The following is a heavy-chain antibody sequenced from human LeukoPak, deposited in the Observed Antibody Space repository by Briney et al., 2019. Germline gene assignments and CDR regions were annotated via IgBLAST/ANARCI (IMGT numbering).Heavy chain of an antibody. D-gene: IGHD3-16*02. Sequence: GGSLRLSCAASGFTFSSYAMSWVRQAPGKGLEWVSAISGSGRSAYFAGSVEGRFTISRDNSKIMLYLQMNSLRAEDTAVYYCAKETQFGGVIVTNFDYWGQGTLVTVSS. CDR1: GFTFSSYA. J-gene: IGHJ4*02. CDR2: ISGSGRSA. V-gene: IGHV3-23*01. CDR3: AKETQFGGVIVTNFDY.